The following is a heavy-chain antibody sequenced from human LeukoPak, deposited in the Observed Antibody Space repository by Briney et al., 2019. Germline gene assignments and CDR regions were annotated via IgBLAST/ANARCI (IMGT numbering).Heavy chain of an antibody. V-gene: IGHV3-30*03. D-gene: IGHD6-13*01. CDR3: ARDGSSWYIGDYYYMDV. Sequence: GGSLRLSCAASGFTFSSYWMSWVRQAPGKGLEWVAVISYDGSNEYYADSVKGRFTISRDNSKNTLYLQMNSLRAEDTAVYYCARDGSSWYIGDYYYMDVWGKGTTVTISS. CDR1: GFTFSSYW. J-gene: IGHJ6*03. CDR2: ISYDGSNE.